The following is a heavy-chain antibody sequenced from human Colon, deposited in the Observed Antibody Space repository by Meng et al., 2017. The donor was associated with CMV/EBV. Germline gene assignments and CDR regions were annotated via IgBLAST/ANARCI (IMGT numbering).Heavy chain of an antibody. D-gene: IGHD2-8*02. CDR2: ISGDGSST. V-gene: IGHV3-74*01. CDR3: AKIRKGGYCTGGSCFDN. CDR1: GFTFSTYW. J-gene: IGHJ5*02. Sequence: GGSLRLSCAASGFTFSTYWMHWVRQAPGKGRVWVSRISGDGSSTGYADSVKGRFTISRDNAKNTLYLQMNSLAADDTGIYYCAKIRKGGYCTGGSCFDNWGQGTQVTVSS.